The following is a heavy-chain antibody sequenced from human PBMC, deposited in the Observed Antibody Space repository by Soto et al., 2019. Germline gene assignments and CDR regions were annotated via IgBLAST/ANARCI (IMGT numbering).Heavy chain of an antibody. Sequence: SVKVSCKASGGTFSSYAISWVRQAPGQGLEWMGGIVPIFGTANYAQKFQGRVTITADESTSTAYMELSSLRAEDTAVYYCARDGQPNDAFDIWGQGTMVTVSS. CDR2: IVPIFGTA. D-gene: IGHD6-13*01. CDR3: ARDGQPNDAFDI. CDR1: GGTFSSYA. V-gene: IGHV1-69*13. J-gene: IGHJ3*02.